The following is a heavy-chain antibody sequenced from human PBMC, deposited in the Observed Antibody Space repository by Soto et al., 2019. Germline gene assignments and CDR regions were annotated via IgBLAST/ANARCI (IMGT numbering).Heavy chain of an antibody. D-gene: IGHD3-10*01. V-gene: IGHV3-23*01. CDR1: GFMFSSHG. CDR3: AKAAYYYGSGSYFPFDY. Sequence: EVQLLESGGGLVQPGGSLRLSCAASGFMFSSHGMSWVRQAPGKGLEWVSSISGSGGSTYYADSVKGRFTISRDNSKNTLYLQMNSLRVEDTAVYYCAKAAYYYGSGSYFPFDYWGQGTLVTVSS. J-gene: IGHJ4*02. CDR2: ISGSGGST.